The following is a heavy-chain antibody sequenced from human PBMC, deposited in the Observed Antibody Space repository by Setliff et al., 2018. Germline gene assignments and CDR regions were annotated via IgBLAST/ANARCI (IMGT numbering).Heavy chain of an antibody. CDR1: GSSFRSYA. Sequence: PGGSLRLSCVASGSSFRSYAMSWVRQAPGKGLEWVSTLSGSGVSTYYLDSVKGRFTISRDNSKNTLYLQMNSLRAEDTAIYYCVRALAYYYMDVWGKGTTVTVSS. CDR2: LSGSGVST. CDR3: VRALAYYYMDV. J-gene: IGHJ6*03. V-gene: IGHV3-23*01.